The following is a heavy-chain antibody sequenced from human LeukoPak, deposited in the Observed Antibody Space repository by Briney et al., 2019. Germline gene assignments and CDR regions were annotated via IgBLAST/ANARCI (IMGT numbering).Heavy chain of an antibody. Sequence: SETLSLTCTVSGGSINKYYWSWIRQTAGKGLEWVGRIYTSGSTDYNPSLESRVSISVDTSKNLFSLILTSVTAADTAVYYCARDHIWAFDIWGQGTMVTVSS. CDR1: GGSINKYY. J-gene: IGHJ3*02. CDR3: ARDHIWAFDI. CDR2: IYTSGST. V-gene: IGHV4-4*07. D-gene: IGHD3-3*02.